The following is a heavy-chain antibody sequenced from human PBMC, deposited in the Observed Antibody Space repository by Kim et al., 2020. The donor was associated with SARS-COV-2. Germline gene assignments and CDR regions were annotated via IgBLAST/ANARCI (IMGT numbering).Heavy chain of an antibody. J-gene: IGHJ4*02. D-gene: IGHD3-9*01. Sequence: SETLSLTCTVSGGSISSSSYYWGWIRQPPGKGLEWIGSIYYSGSTYYNPSLKSRVTISVDTSKNQFSLKLSSVTAADTAVYYCARQNVLRYFDWLLYPGGCDYWGQGTRVTVSS. CDR2: IYYSGST. CDR3: ARQNVLRYFDWLLYPGGCDY. V-gene: IGHV4-39*01. CDR1: GGSISSSSYY.